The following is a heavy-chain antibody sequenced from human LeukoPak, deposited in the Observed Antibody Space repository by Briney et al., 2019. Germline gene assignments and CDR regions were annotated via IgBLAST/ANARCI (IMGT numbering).Heavy chain of an antibody. V-gene: IGHV1-24*01. CDR1: GYTLTELS. D-gene: IGHD5-24*01. CDR3: ATTSGWLQYYLDY. J-gene: IGHJ4*02. Sequence: GASAKVSCKVSGYTLTELSMHWVRQAPGKGLEWMGGFDPEDGETIYAQKFQGRVTMTEDTSTDTAYMELSSLRSEDTAVYYCATTSGWLQYYLDYWGQGTLVTVSS. CDR2: FDPEDGET.